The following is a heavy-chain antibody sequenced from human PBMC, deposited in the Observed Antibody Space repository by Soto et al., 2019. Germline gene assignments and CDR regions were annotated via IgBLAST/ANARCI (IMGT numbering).Heavy chain of an antibody. CDR1: GYSFTNYG. CDR3: ARPNYDSSGYYSTHNWFDP. CDR2: ISAYSGHT. J-gene: IGHJ5*02. V-gene: IGHV1-18*01. D-gene: IGHD3-22*01. Sequence: QVQLVQSGAEVKKPGASVKVSCKASGYSFTNYGISWVRQAPGQGLEWMGWISAYSGHTNYAQKFQGRVTMSTDTXTSXAXKDLRSLRSDDTVVYYCARPNYDSSGYYSTHNWFDPWGQGTLVTVSS.